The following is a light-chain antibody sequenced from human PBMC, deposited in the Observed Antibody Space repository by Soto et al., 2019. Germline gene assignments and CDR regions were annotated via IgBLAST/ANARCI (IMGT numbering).Light chain of an antibody. CDR1: QSVSNNY. V-gene: IGKV3-20*01. J-gene: IGKJ1*01. Sequence: IKVSQSPATLSLCPGERVTLSCRASQSVSNNYLAWYQKKPGQAHRLLIYGASNRATGIPDRFSGSGSGTDFTLIISRLEHEDFAVYYCQQYGSSGTFGQGTKV. CDR2: GAS. CDR3: QQYGSSGT.